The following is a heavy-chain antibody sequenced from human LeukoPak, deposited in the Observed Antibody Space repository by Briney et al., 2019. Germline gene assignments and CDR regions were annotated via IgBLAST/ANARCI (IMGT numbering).Heavy chain of an antibody. D-gene: IGHD2-2*01. CDR3: ARVIGSTSTGSLDV. Sequence: SETLSLTCTVSGGSISSSSYYWGWIRQPPGKGLEWIGSIYYSGSTYYNPSLKSRVTISVDTSKNQFSLKLSSVTAADTAVYYCARVIGSTSTGSLDVWGKGTTVTISS. J-gene: IGHJ6*04. CDR1: GGSISSSSYY. V-gene: IGHV4-39*07. CDR2: IYYSGST.